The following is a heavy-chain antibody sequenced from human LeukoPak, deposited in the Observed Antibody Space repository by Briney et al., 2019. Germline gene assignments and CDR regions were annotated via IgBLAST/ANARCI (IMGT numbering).Heavy chain of an antibody. J-gene: IGHJ4*02. CDR2: ISYDGSNK. CDR1: GFTFSSYA. CDR3: ARGAHPMDY. Sequence: GGSLRLSCAAPGFTFSSYAMHWVRQAPGKGLEWVAVISYDGSNKYYADSVKGRFTISRDNSKNTLYLQMNSLRAEDTAVYYCARGAHPMDYWGQGTLVTVSS. V-gene: IGHV3-30-3*01.